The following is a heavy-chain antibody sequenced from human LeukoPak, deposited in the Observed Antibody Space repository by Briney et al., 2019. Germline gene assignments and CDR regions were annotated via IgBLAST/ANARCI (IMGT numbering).Heavy chain of an antibody. CDR2: ISSSGSTI. Sequence: GGSLRLSCAASGFTFSDYYMSWIRQAPAKGLERVSYISSSGSTIYYEDSVNGRFTISRDNAKNSLYLQMNSLRAEDTAVYYCARPIMVRGVDYFDYWGQGTLVTVSS. V-gene: IGHV3-11*01. CDR3: ARPIMVRGVDYFDY. CDR1: GFTFSDYY. J-gene: IGHJ4*02. D-gene: IGHD3-10*01.